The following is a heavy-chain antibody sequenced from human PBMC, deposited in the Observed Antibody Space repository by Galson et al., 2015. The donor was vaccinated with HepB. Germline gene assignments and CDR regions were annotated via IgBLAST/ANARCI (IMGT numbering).Heavy chain of an antibody. CDR1: GGTFSSYA. CDR3: ARFIAARPTTSDDFDY. V-gene: IGHV1-69*13. J-gene: IGHJ4*02. D-gene: IGHD6-6*01. CDR2: IIPIFGTA. Sequence: SVKVSCKASGGTFSSYAISWVRQAPGQGLEWMGGIIPIFGTANYAQKFQGRVTITADESTSTAYMELSSLRSEDTAVYYCARFIAARPTTSDDFDYWGQGTLVTVSS.